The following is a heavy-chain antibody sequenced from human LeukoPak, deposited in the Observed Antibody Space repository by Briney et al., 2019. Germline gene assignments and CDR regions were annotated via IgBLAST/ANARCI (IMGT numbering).Heavy chain of an antibody. Sequence: GGSLRLSCAASGFTFSNYGMHWVRQAPGKGLEWVAFISYDGSDKYYADSVKGRFTISRDNSKNTLYLQMNSLRAEDTAVYYCARDGGATMVRGVATYDSWGQGTLVTVSS. V-gene: IGHV3-30*03. CDR2: ISYDGSDK. CDR1: GFTFSNYG. CDR3: ARDGGATMVRGVATYDS. D-gene: IGHD3-10*01. J-gene: IGHJ4*02.